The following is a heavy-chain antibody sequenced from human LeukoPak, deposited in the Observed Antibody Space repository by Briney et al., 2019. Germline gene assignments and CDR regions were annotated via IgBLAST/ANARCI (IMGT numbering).Heavy chain of an antibody. CDR3: ARGPRRDCTSCYKDY. V-gene: IGHV3-7*01. Sequence: PGGSLRLSCAASGFTFSSYWMSWVRQAPGKGLEWVANIKQDGSEKYYVDSVKGRFTISRDNAKNSLYLQMNSLRAEDTAVYYCARGPRRDCTSCYKDYWGQGTLVTVSS. D-gene: IGHD2-2*02. CDR2: IKQDGSEK. CDR1: GFTFSSYW. J-gene: IGHJ4*02.